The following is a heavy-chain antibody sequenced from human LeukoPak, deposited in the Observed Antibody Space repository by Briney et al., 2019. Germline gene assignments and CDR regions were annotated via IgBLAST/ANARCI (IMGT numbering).Heavy chain of an antibody. CDR1: GYTFTSYD. V-gene: IGHV1-8*01. D-gene: IGHD6-13*01. CDR2: MNPNSGNT. CDR3: ARASYSSSWYTYYYYYYMGV. Sequence: GASVKVSCKASGYTFTSYDINWVRQATGQGLEWMGWMNPNSGNTGYAQKFQGRVTMTRNTSISTAYMELSSLRSEDTAVYYCARASYSSSWYTYYYYYYMGVWGKGTTVTVSS. J-gene: IGHJ6*03.